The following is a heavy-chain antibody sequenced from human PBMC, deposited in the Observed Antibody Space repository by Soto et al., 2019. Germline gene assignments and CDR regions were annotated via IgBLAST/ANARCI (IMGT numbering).Heavy chain of an antibody. D-gene: IGHD3-10*01. CDR2: INHSGST. CDR1: GGSFSGYY. Sequence: QVQLQQWGAGLLKPSETLSLTCAVYGGSFSGYYWSWIRKPPGKGLEWIGEINHSGSTNYNPSLKSRVTISVDTSKTQFSLKLSSVTAADTAVYYCASLAMVRGVIYAFDIWGQGTMVTVSS. CDR3: ASLAMVRGVIYAFDI. J-gene: IGHJ3*02. V-gene: IGHV4-34*01.